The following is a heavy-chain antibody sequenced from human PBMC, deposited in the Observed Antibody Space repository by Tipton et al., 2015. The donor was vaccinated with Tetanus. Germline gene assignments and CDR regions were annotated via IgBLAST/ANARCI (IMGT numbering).Heavy chain of an antibody. CDR1: GGSISSYY. D-gene: IGHD7-27*01. CDR2: VHYSGST. Sequence: LRLSCTVSGGSISSYYWTWIRQPPGRGLEWIGYVHYSGSTNYSPSLRSRVTLSVDTSKNQFSLKLSSVTAADTAVYYCARGRNWGTDYWGQGILVTVSS. CDR3: ARGRNWGTDY. V-gene: IGHV4-59*01. J-gene: IGHJ4*02.